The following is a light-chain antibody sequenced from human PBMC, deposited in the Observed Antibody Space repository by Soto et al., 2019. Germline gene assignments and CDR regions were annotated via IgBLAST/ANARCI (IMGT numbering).Light chain of an antibody. V-gene: IGLV2-8*01. CDR1: SSDIGGYKY. CDR3: SSYAGSNTVV. CDR2: EVT. Sequence: QAVVTQPPSASGSPGQSVTISCTGTSSDIGGYKYVSWYQQHPGKVPKLMIYEVTKRPSGVPDRFSGSKSGNTASLTVSGLQAEDEADYYCSSYAGSNTVVFGGGTKLTVL. J-gene: IGLJ2*01.